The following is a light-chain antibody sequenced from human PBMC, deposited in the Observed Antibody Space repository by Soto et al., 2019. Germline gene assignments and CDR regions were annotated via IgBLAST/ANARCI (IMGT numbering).Light chain of an antibody. CDR2: DVS. Sequence: QSVLTQPASVSGSPGQSITISCTGTSSDVGGYNYVSWYQQHPGKAPKLMIYDVSNRPSGVSNRFSGSKSGNTASLTISGLQAEDEADYYCSIYTSSSTLIVFGTGTKLTVL. CDR3: SIYTSSSTLIV. V-gene: IGLV2-14*01. CDR1: SSDVGGYNY. J-gene: IGLJ1*01.